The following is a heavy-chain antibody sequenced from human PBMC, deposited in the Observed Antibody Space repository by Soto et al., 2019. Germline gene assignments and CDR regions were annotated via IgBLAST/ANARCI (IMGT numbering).Heavy chain of an antibody. Sequence: PSETLSLTCAVYGGSFSSYYCSWICQPPGKGLEWIGEINHSGSTNYNPSLKSRVTISVDTSKNQFSLKLSSVTAADTAVYYCARIGGRYSYAHFDYWGQGTLVTVSS. D-gene: IGHD5-18*01. J-gene: IGHJ4*02. CDR3: ARIGGRYSYAHFDY. CDR1: GGSFSSYY. V-gene: IGHV4-34*01. CDR2: INHSGST.